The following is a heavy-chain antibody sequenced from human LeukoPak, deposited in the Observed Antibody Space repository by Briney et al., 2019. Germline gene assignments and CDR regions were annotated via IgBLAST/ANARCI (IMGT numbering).Heavy chain of an antibody. CDR2: INSDGSST. V-gene: IGHV3-74*01. CDR3: AKDSPLRTSYHGYFDY. J-gene: IGHJ4*02. Sequence: SGGSLRLSCAASGFTFSSYWMHWVRQAPGKGLVWVSRINSDGSSTSYADSVKGRFTISRDISKNTLYLQMNTLRAEDTAVYYCAKDSPLRTSYHGYFDYWGQGTLVTVSS. CDR1: GFTFSSYW. D-gene: IGHD3-16*01.